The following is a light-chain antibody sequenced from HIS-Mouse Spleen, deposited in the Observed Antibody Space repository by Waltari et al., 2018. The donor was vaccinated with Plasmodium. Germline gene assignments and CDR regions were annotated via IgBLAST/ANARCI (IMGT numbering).Light chain of an antibody. CDR2: KAS. CDR3: QQYKSYSPWT. V-gene: IGKV1D-8*02. J-gene: IGKJ1*01. Sequence: AIWMTQSPSLLSASTGDRVTISCRMSQGISSYLAWYQQKPGKAPELLIYKASSLESGVPARFSGSGSGTEFTLTISSLQPDDFATYYCQQYKSYSPWTFGQGTKVEIK. CDR1: QGISSY.